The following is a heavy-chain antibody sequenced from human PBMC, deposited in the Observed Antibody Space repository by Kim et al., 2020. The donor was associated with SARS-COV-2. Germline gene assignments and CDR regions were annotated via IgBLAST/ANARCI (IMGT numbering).Heavy chain of an antibody. Sequence: PALQGRVTISVNTSKNQFSLKLSSVTAADTAVYYCARNSGSYIARYFDYWGQGTLVTVSS. CDR3: ARNSGSYIARYFDY. V-gene: IGHV4-31*02. D-gene: IGHD3-10*01. J-gene: IGHJ4*02.